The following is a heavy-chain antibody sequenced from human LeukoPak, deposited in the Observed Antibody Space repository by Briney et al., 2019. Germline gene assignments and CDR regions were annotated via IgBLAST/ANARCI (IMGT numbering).Heavy chain of an antibody. D-gene: IGHD3-22*01. J-gene: IGHJ3*02. CDR1: GGSISSSNW. CDR3: ARGVTMIVAAFYDAFDI. Sequence: SETLSLTCAVSGGSISSSNWWSWVRQPPGKGLEWIGEIYHSGSTNYNPSLKSRVTISVDKSKNQFSLKLSSVTAADTAVYYCARGVTMIVAAFYDAFDIWGQGTMVTVSS. V-gene: IGHV4-4*02. CDR2: IYHSGST.